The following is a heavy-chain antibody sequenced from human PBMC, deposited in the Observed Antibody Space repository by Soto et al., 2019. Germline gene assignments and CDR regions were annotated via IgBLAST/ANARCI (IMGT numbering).Heavy chain of an antibody. Sequence: EVQLLESGGGLVQPGGSVRLSCAASGFTFSSYAMSWVRQAPGKGLEWVSAISGSGGSTYYADSVKGRFTISRDNSKNTLYLQMNSLRAEDTAVYYCAKDGTLITLAFDIWGQGTMVTVSS. CDR3: AKDGTLITLAFDI. V-gene: IGHV3-23*01. J-gene: IGHJ3*02. D-gene: IGHD1-1*01. CDR2: ISGSGGST. CDR1: GFTFSSYA.